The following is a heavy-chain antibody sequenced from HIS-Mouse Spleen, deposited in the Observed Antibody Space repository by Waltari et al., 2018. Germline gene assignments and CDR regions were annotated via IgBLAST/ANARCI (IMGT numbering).Heavy chain of an antibody. J-gene: IGHJ2*01. Sequence: QLQLQESGPGLVKPSETLSLTCTVSGGSISSSSYYWGWIRQPPGKGLEWIGRIDYSGSTYYNPSLKSRVTISVDTSKNQFSLKLSSVTAADTAVYYCAREIPYSSSWYDWYFDLWGRGTLVTVS. V-gene: IGHV4-39*07. CDR1: GGSISSSSYY. D-gene: IGHD6-13*01. CDR2: IDYSGST. CDR3: AREIPYSSSWYDWYFDL.